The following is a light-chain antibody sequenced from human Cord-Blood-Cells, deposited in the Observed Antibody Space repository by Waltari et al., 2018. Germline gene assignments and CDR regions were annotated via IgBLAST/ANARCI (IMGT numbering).Light chain of an antibody. CDR1: SSDVGGSNH. J-gene: IGLJ3*02. V-gene: IGLV2-14*01. CDR3: SSYTSSSTWV. Sequence: QSALTQPPSASGSPGPSVTLSCTGTSSDVGGSNHVSWYQQHPGKAPKLMIYEVSKRPSGVSNRFSGSKSGNTASLTISGLQAEDEADYYCSSYTSSSTWVFGGGTKLTVL. CDR2: EVS.